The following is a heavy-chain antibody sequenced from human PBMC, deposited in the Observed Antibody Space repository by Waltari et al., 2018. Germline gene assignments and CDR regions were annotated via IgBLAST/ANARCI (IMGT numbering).Heavy chain of an antibody. Sequence: QVQLQESGPGLIKSSETLSLACTVSGGSIRGYFWSWIRQPAGQGLEWIGRIHSGGGTDYNPSLRSRVTLSVDTSKNQISLKLNSLTTADTAVYFCARDNPGIAVVGEWFDPWGQGTLVTVSS. V-gene: IGHV4-4*07. D-gene: IGHD6-19*01. J-gene: IGHJ5*02. CDR3: ARDNPGIAVVGEWFDP. CDR2: IHSGGGT. CDR1: GGSIRGYF.